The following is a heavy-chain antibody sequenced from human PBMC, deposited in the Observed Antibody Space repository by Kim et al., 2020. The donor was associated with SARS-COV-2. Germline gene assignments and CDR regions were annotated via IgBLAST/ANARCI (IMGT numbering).Heavy chain of an antibody. V-gene: IGHV4-34*01. J-gene: IGHJ6*02. D-gene: IGHD3-10*01. CDR1: GGSFSGYY. CDR3: ATAPITMVRGVITYGMDV. Sequence: SETLSLTCAVYGGSFSGYYWSWIRQPPGKGLEWIGEINHSGSTNYNPSLKSRVTISVDTSKNQFSLKLSSVTAADTAVYYCATAPITMVRGVITYGMDVWGQGTTVTVSS. CDR2: INHSGST.